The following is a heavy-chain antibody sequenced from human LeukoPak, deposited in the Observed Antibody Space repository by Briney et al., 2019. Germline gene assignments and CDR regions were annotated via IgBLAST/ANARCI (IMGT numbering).Heavy chain of an antibody. V-gene: IGHV4-39*07. CDR3: ARGPYTYDSSGAFDI. D-gene: IGHD3-22*01. J-gene: IGHJ3*02. Sequence: SETLSLTCTVSGGSISSSSYYWGWIRQPPGKGLEWIGTIYYSGSTYYNPSLKSRVAISVDTSKNQFSLKLSSVTAADTAVYFCARGPYTYDSSGAFDIWGQGTMVTVSS. CDR1: GGSISSSSYY. CDR2: IYYSGST.